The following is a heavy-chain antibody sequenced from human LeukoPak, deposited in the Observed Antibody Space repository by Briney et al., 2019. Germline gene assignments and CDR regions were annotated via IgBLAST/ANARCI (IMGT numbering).Heavy chain of an antibody. D-gene: IGHD2-15*01. Sequence: GGSLRLSCAASGFTFSSYAMSWIRQAPGKGLEWVSYISSSGSTIKYADSVKGRFTISRDNAKNSLYLQMNSLRAEDTAVYFCARLGSSYALDYWGQGTLVTVSS. J-gene: IGHJ4*02. V-gene: IGHV3-11*01. CDR2: ISSSGSTI. CDR3: ARLGSSYALDY. CDR1: GFTFSSYA.